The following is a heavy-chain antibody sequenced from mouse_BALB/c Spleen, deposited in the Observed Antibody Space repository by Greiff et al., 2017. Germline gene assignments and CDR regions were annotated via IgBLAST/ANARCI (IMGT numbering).Heavy chain of an antibody. V-gene: IGHV5-17*02. D-gene: IGHD1-1*01. CDR1: GFTFSSFG. Sequence: EVKLVESGGGLVQPGGSRKLSCAASGFTFSSFGMHWVRQAPEKGLEWVAYISSGSSTIYYADTVKGRFTISRDNPKNTLFLQMTSLRSEDTAMYYCARYGSSPPYAMDYWGQGTSVTVSS. CDR2: ISSGSSTI. CDR3: ARYGSSPPYAMDY. J-gene: IGHJ4*01.